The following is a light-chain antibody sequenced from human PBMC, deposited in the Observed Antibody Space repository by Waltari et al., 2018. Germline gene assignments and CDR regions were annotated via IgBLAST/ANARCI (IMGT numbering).Light chain of an antibody. CDR2: DVF. J-gene: IGLJ1*01. V-gene: IGLV2-8*01. CDR1: AFKY. Sequence: QSALTQPPSASGSEGQSVTISCSGAFKYVSWYQKPPGKAPKLLIYDVFKRPSGVTDRFAGSQSGDTATLTVSWVQFEDEAVYYCSSYAATNNLRNVFGTGTRLTVL. CDR3: SSYAATNNLRNV.